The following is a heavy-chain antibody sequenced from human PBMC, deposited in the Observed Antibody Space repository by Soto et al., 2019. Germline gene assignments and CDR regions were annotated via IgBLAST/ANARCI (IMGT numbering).Heavy chain of an antibody. V-gene: IGHV4-34*01. CDR1: GGSFSGYY. CDR3: ARGRSSSWYGGSNYYYYYYMDV. D-gene: IGHD6-13*01. J-gene: IGHJ6*03. CDR2: INHSGST. Sequence: SETLSLTCAVYGGSFSGYYWSWIRPPPGKGLEWIGEINHSGSTNYNPSLKSRVTISVDTSKNQFSLKLSSVTAADTAVYYCARGRSSSWYGGSNYYYYYYMDVWGKGTTVTVSS.